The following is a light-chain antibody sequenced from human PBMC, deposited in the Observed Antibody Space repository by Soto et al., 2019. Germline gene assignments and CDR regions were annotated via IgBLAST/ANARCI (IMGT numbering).Light chain of an antibody. CDR3: QQRSNWPRT. J-gene: IGKJ1*01. V-gene: IGKV3-11*01. CDR2: DAS. CDR1: QSFSSY. Sequence: EIVLTQSPATLSLSPGERATLSCRASQSFSSYLAWYQQKPGQAPRLLIYDASNRAAGIPARFSGSGSGTDFTLTISSLEPEDFAVYYCQQRSNWPRTFGKGTKV.